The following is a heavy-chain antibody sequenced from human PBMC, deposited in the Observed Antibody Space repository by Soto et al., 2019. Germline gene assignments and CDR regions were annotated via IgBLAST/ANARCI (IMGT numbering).Heavy chain of an antibody. D-gene: IGHD2-15*01. J-gene: IGHJ4*02. CDR3: AKDRGRAVVAAPLDY. CDR2: ISYDGSNK. Sequence: QVQLVESGGGVVQPGRSLRLSCAASGFTFSSYGMHRVRQAPGKGLEWVAVISYDGSNKYYADSVKGRFTISRDNTKKALYLQLNSLRAEATAVNYCAKDRGRAVVAAPLDYWGQGTLVTVSS. CDR1: GFTFSSYG. V-gene: IGHV3-30*18.